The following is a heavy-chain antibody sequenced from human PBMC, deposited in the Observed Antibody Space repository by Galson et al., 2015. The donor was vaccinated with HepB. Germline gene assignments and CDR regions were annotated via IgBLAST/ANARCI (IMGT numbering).Heavy chain of an antibody. Sequence: LSLTCTVSGDSVSSGSYYWSWIRQPPGKGLEWIGFIYYSGGTNYNPSLESRVTISVDTSKNQFSLKLSSVTAADTAVYYCARGEGAVTPYYFDYWGQGTLVTVSS. J-gene: IGHJ4*02. CDR2: IYYSGGT. CDR1: GDSVSSGSYY. V-gene: IGHV4-61*01. CDR3: ARGEGAVTPYYFDY. D-gene: IGHD4-17*01.